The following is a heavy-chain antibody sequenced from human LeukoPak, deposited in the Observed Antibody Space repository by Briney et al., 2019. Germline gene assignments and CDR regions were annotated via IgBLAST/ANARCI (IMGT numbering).Heavy chain of an antibody. Sequence: GASVKVSCKASGYTFTSYGISWVRQAPGQGLEWMGWISAYNGNTNYAQKLQGRVTMTTDTSTSTAYMELRSLRSEDTAVYYCARGYYDSSGFWYFDLWGRGTLVTVSS. D-gene: IGHD3-22*01. V-gene: IGHV1-18*01. CDR3: ARGYYDSSGFWYFDL. CDR1: GYTFTSYG. J-gene: IGHJ2*01. CDR2: ISAYNGNT.